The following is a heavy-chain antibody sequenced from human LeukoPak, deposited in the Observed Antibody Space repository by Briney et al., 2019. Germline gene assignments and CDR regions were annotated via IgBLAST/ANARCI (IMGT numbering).Heavy chain of an antibody. J-gene: IGHJ6*02. CDR2: ISAYNGNT. Sequence: ASVKVSCKASGYTFTSYGISWVRQAPGQGLEWMGWISAYNGNTNYAQKLQGRVTMTTDTSTSTAYMELRSLRSDDTAVYYCARVYSSGWYRGSYYYYGMDVWGQGTTVTVSS. D-gene: IGHD6-19*01. V-gene: IGHV1-18*01. CDR1: GYTFTSYG. CDR3: ARVYSSGWYRGSYYYYGMDV.